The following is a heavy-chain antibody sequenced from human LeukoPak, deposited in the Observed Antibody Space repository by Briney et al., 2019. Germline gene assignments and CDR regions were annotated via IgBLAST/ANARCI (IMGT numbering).Heavy chain of an antibody. V-gene: IGHV4-59*12. CDR2: IYYSGST. Sequence: PSETLSLTCTVSGGSISSYYWSWIRQPPGKGLEWIGYIYYSGSTNYNPSLESRVTISVDTSKNQFSLKLSSVTAADTAVYYCARSARVYGYFDYWGQGTLVTVSS. CDR3: ARSARVYGYFDY. J-gene: IGHJ4*02. CDR1: GGSISSYY. D-gene: IGHD2-8*01.